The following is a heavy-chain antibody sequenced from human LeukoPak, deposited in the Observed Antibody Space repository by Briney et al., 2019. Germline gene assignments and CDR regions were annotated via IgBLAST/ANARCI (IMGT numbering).Heavy chain of an antibody. CDR1: GGSFSGYY. V-gene: IGHV4-34*01. J-gene: IGHJ4*02. D-gene: IGHD3-3*01. CDR3: ARGLGYDFWSGPFDY. CDR2: INHSGST. Sequence: SETLSLTCAVYGGSFSGYYWSWIRQPPGKGLEWLGEINHSGSTNYNPSLKSRVTISVDTSKNQFSLKLSSVTAADTAVYYCARGLGYDFWSGPFDYWGQGTLVTVSS.